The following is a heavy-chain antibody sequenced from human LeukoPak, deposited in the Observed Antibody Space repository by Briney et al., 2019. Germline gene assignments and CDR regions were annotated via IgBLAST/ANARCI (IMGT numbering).Heavy chain of an antibody. CDR2: INPGDSDT. CDR3: ARGEVYFDY. V-gene: IGHV5-51*01. J-gene: IGHJ4*02. Sequence: GESLKISCKVSGYTFISYWIGWVRLMPGRGLEWMGIINPGDSDTRYSPSFQGQVTISVDKSISTAYLQWSSLKASDTAMYYCARGEVYFDYWGQGTLVTVSS. CDR1: GYTFISYW.